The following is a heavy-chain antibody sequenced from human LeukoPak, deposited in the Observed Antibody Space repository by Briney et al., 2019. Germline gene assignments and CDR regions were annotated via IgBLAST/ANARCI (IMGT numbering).Heavy chain of an antibody. Sequence: PGGSLRLSCAASGFTFSSYAMSWVRQAPGKGLEWVSGISGTGGNTYYADSVKGRFTISRDNSKNTLYLQMNSLRAEDTAVYYCARDAGYSSGWSHWYFDLWGRGTLVSVSS. CDR1: GFTFSSYA. CDR2: ISGTGGNT. V-gene: IGHV3-23*01. CDR3: ARDAGYSSGWSHWYFDL. D-gene: IGHD6-19*01. J-gene: IGHJ2*01.